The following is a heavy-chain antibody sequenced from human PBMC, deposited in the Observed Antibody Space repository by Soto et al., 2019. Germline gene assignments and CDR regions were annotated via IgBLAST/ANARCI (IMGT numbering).Heavy chain of an antibody. D-gene: IGHD6-19*01. V-gene: IGHV4-39*01. J-gene: IGHJ5*02. CDR1: GGSINSSSYF. Sequence: LSLTCSVSGGSINSSSYFWGWVRQPPGKGLEWIGSIYYSGSTYYNPSLRSRVTISVDTSKNQFSLKLSSVTAADTAVFYCARHYSSGSRNWFDPWGQGTLVTV. CDR2: IYYSGST. CDR3: ARHYSSGSRNWFDP.